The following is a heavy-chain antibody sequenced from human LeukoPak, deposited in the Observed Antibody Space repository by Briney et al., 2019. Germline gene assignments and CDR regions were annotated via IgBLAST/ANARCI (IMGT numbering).Heavy chain of an antibody. D-gene: IGHD1-26*01. CDR3: ARKAVGETSNYFDY. Sequence: SETLSLTCSVSGDSTTSFYWSWIRQPPGKGLEWIGEINHSGNTNYNPSLKSRVTISVDTPKNQISLKLNSVTAADTAVYYCARKAVGETSNYFDYWGQGILVTVSS. CDR2: INHSGNT. CDR1: GDSTTSFY. V-gene: IGHV4-34*01. J-gene: IGHJ4*02.